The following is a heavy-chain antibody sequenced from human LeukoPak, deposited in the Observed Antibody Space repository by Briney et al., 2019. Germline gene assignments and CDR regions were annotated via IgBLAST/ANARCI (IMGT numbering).Heavy chain of an antibody. CDR1: GYTFTSYY. CDR2: INPSGGST. D-gene: IGHD2-2*01. Sequence: ASVKVSCKASGYTFTSYYMHWVRQAPGQGLEWMGIINPSGGSTSYAQKFQGRVTMTRDTSTSTVYMELSSLRSEDTAVYYCARDREYQFDYWGMDVWGQGTTVTVSS. CDR3: ARDREYQFDYWGMDV. J-gene: IGHJ6*02. V-gene: IGHV1-46*01.